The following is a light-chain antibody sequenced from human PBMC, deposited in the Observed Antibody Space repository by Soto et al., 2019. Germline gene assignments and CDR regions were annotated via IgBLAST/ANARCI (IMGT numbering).Light chain of an antibody. Sequence: EIVLTQSPATLSLSPGEGATLSCRASQSVSNYLAWYQQRPGQAPRLLIYDTSNRATGVPARFSGSGSGTDFTLTISSLEPEDFAIYYCQQRSSWSLTFGGGTKVEIK. J-gene: IGKJ4*01. V-gene: IGKV3-11*01. CDR2: DTS. CDR1: QSVSNY. CDR3: QQRSSWSLT.